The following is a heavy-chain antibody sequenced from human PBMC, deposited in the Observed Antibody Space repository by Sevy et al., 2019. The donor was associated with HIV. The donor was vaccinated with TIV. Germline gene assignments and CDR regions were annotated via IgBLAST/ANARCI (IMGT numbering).Heavy chain of an antibody. V-gene: IGHV3-21*01. J-gene: IGHJ4*02. CDR1: RFTFNTYN. CDR3: TRCQSAYYDILS. D-gene: IGHD3-9*01. CDR2: ISDSSSYI. Sequence: GGSLRLSCAASRFTFNTYNMHWVRQAPGRGLEWVSGISDSSSYIYYSDSVKGRFTISRDNAKNSLFLQMNSLRAEDTAVYYCTRCQSAYYDILSWGQGTLVTVSS.